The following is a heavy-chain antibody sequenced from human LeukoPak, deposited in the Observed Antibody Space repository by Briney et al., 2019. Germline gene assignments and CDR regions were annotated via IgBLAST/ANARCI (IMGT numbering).Heavy chain of an antibody. CDR1: GFTFSSYS. D-gene: IGHD2-2*01. CDR3: AKDLLGYCSSTSCYGGMDV. CDR2: ISYDGSIK. J-gene: IGHJ6*02. V-gene: IGHV3-30*18. Sequence: PGGSLRLSCAASGFTFSSYSMNWVRQAPGKGLEWVAVISYDGSIKYYADSVKGRFTISRDNSKNTLYLQMNSLRAEDTAVYYCAKDLLGYCSSTSCYGGMDVWGQGTTVTVSS.